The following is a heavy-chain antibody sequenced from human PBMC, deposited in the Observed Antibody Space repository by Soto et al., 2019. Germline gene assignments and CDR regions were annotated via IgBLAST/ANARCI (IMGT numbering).Heavy chain of an antibody. CDR2: ISYDGSNK. V-gene: IGHV3-30-3*01. Sequence: PGGSLRLSCAASGFTFSSYAMHWVRQAPGKGLEWVAVISYDGSNKYYADSVKGRFTISRDNSKNTLYLQMNSLRAEGTAVYYCARVSLEGRDGYNSPFDYWGQGTLVTVSS. J-gene: IGHJ4*02. D-gene: IGHD5-12*01. CDR3: ARVSLEGRDGYNSPFDY. CDR1: GFTFSSYA.